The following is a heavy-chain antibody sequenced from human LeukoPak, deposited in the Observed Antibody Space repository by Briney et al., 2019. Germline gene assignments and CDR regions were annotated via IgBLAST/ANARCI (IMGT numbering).Heavy chain of an antibody. V-gene: IGHV3-21*01. CDR3: ARGNYFDC. Sequence: GGSLRLSCAASGFTFSSYSMHWVRQAPGKGLEWVSSISTTTYTYYADSVKGRFTISRDNAKNSLYLQMNSLRAEDTSVYYCARGNYFDCWGQGTLVTVSS. J-gene: IGHJ4*02. D-gene: IGHD3-10*01. CDR2: ISTTTYT. CDR1: GFTFSSYS.